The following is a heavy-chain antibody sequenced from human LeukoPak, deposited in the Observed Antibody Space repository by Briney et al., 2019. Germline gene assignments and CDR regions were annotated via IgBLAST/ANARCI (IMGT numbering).Heavy chain of an antibody. D-gene: IGHD3-10*01. CDR3: ARDSGVGYYGSGSNNWFDP. J-gene: IGHJ5*02. CDR1: GFTVSSNY. V-gene: IGHV3-53*05. CDR2: IYSGGNT. Sequence: PGGSLRLSCAASGFTVSSNYMSWVRQAPGKGLEWVSVIYSGGNTYYADSVKGRFTISRDNSKNTLYLQMNSLRAEDTAVYYCARDSGVGYYGSGSNNWFDPWGQGTLVTVSS.